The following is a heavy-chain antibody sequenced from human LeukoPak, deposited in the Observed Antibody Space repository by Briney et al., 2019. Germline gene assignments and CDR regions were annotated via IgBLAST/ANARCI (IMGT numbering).Heavy chain of an antibody. J-gene: IGHJ4*02. CDR2: IKQDANEK. D-gene: IGHD2-15*01. CDR1: GFTFSTYW. CDR3: ARVASGASCYWGY. V-gene: IGHV3-7*01. Sequence: PGGSLRLSCAASGFTFSTYWMSWVRQAPGKGLEWVANIKQDANEKYYVDSVKGRFTISRDNAKNSLYLQMNSIRAEDTAVYYCARVASGASCYWGYWGQGTLVTDSS.